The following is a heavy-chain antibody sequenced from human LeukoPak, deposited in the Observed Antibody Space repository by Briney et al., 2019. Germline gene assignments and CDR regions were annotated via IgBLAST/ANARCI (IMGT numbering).Heavy chain of an antibody. CDR1: GGSFSGYY. CDR3: ARHGPMVRGVIAPFDP. CDR2: INHSGST. Sequence: SSETLSLTCAVYGGSFSGYYWSWIRQPPGKGLEWIGEINHSGSTNYNPSLKSRVTISVDTSKNQFSLKLSSVTAADTAVYYCARHGPMVRGVIAPFDPWGQGTLVTVSS. J-gene: IGHJ5*02. V-gene: IGHV4-34*01. D-gene: IGHD3-10*01.